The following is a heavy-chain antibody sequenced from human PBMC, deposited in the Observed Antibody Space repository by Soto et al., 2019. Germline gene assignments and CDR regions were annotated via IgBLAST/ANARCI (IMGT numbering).Heavy chain of an antibody. V-gene: IGHV4-31*03. CDR3: ARGHQPKIITIFGVVIIRPPTYYGMDV. CDR1: GGSINSGGYY. J-gene: IGHJ6*02. Sequence: SETLSLTCTVSGGSINSGGYYWSWIRQHPGKGLEWIGYIYNSGSTYYNPSLKSRVTISVDTSKNQFSLKLSSVTAADTAVYYCARGHQPKIITIFGVVIIRPPTYYGMDVWGQGTTVTVSS. D-gene: IGHD3-3*01. CDR2: IYNSGST.